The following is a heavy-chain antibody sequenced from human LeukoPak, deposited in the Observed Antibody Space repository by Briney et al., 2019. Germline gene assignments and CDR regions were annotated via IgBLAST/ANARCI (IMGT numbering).Heavy chain of an antibody. Sequence: PGGSLRLSCVTSGFTFSSYGMHWVRQAPGKGLEWVAFIRYDGSNKYYADSVKGRFTISRDNSKNTLYLQMNSLRAEDTAVYYCAKDLSSSWATFDYWGQGTLVTVSS. CDR2: IRYDGSNK. D-gene: IGHD6-13*01. CDR3: AKDLSSSWATFDY. V-gene: IGHV3-30*02. CDR1: GFTFSSYG. J-gene: IGHJ4*02.